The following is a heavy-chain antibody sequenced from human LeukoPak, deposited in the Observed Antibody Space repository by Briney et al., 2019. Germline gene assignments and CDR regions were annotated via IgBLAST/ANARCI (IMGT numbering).Heavy chain of an antibody. J-gene: IGHJ4*02. CDR3: ARWASISRDPGGFFDR. V-gene: IGHV4-38-2*02. Sequence: TAETLSLTCTVSGDSFTNDFFWGWVRPPPGKELEWIGSFCCGRDTYYRPSVKSRVTISVDTSKNHFSLNLNSVTAADSAVYYCARWASISRDPGGFFDRWGQGTLVTVSS. CDR1: GDSFTNDFF. CDR2: FCCGRDT. D-gene: IGHD3-16*01.